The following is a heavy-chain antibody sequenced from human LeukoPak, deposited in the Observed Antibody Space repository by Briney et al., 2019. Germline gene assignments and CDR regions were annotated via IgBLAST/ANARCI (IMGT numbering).Heavy chain of an antibody. Sequence: GRSLRLSCAASGFTFGSYAMHWVRQAPGKGLEWVAVISYDGSNKYYADSVKGRFTISRDNSKNTLYLQMNILRADDTAVYYLARGRGYSIGWSACRCDYWGQGTLVTVSS. V-gene: IGHV3-30*04. CDR1: GFTFGSYA. J-gene: IGHJ4*02. CDR3: ARGRGYSIGWSACRCDY. CDR2: ISYDGSNK. D-gene: IGHD6-19*01.